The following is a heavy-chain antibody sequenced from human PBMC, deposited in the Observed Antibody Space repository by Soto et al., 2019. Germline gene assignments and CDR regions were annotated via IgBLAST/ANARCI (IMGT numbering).Heavy chain of an antibody. CDR3: AGQPYNSARSQIDP. Sequence: ASVKVSCKASGGTFSSYAISWVRQAPGQGLEWMGGIIPIFGTANYAQKFQGRVTITADESTSTAYMELSSLRSEDTAVYYCAGQPYNSARSQIDPWGQGTLVTVSS. J-gene: IGHJ5*02. V-gene: IGHV1-69*13. CDR1: GGTFSSYA. CDR2: IIPIFGTA. D-gene: IGHD1-20*01.